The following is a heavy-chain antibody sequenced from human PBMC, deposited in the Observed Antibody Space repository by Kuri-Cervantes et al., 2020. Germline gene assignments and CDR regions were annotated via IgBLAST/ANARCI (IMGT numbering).Heavy chain of an antibody. Sequence: GESLKISCAASGFTFSSYGMHWVRQAPGKGLEWVAVISYDGSNKYYADSVKGRFTISRDNSKNTLYLQMNSLRAEDTAVYYCAKEASYYGSGSYPDYWGQGTLVTVSS. CDR3: AKEASYYGSGSYPDY. V-gene: IGHV3-30*18. D-gene: IGHD3-10*01. J-gene: IGHJ4*02. CDR1: GFTFSSYG. CDR2: ISYDGSNK.